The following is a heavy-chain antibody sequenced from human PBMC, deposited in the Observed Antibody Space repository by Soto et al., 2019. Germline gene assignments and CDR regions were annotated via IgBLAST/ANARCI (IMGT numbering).Heavy chain of an antibody. CDR3: ARGVTANYMGGDAFAI. J-gene: IGHJ3*02. Sequence: QVLLVQSGAEVKKPGSSVKVSCKAAGGSFSSYTVSWVWQAPGQGLDYMGGIMPVFGTPTYTEKFQGRITITADESTGTAYMELTSLKSDDTAVYYCARGVTANYMGGDAFAIWGQGTMVTVSS. V-gene: IGHV1-69*01. CDR1: GGSFSSYT. D-gene: IGHD3-16*01. CDR2: IMPVFGTP.